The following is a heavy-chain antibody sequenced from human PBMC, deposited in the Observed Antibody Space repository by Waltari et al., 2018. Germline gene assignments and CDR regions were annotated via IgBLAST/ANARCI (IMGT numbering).Heavy chain of an antibody. J-gene: IGHJ2*01. D-gene: IGHD6-13*01. V-gene: IGHV3-15*01. Sequence: EVQLVESGGGLVKPGGSLRLSCAASGLTFKNAWMSWVRQAPGKGLEWVGRIKSKTDGGTTDYAAPVKGRFTISRDNSKNTLYLQMNSLRAEDTAVYYCAKEGQQLVLLGYFDLWGRGTLVTVSS. CDR2: IKSKTDGGTT. CDR1: GLTFKNAW. CDR3: AKEGQQLVLLGYFDL.